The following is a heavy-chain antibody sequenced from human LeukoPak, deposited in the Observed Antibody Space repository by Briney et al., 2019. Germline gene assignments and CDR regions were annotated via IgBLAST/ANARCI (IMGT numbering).Heavy chain of an antibody. CDR3: ARHFVAAAGTAPFFDY. Sequence: SETLSLTCAVYGGSFSGYYWSWIRQPPGKGLEWIGYIYYSGSTNYNPSLKSRVTISVDTSKNQFSLKLSSVTAADTAVYYCARHFVAAAGTAPFFDYWGQGTLVTVSS. D-gene: IGHD6-13*01. V-gene: IGHV4-59*08. CDR2: IYYSGST. CDR1: GGSFSGYY. J-gene: IGHJ4*02.